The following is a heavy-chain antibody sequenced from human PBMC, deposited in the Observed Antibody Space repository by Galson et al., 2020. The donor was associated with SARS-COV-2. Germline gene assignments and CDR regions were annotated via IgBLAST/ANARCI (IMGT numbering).Heavy chain of an antibody. CDR3: AKDLNSYGSYYYYGMDV. CDR1: GFTFSSYG. J-gene: IGHJ6*02. Sequence: QLGESLKISCAASGFTFSSYGMHWVRQAPGKGLEWVAVISYDGSNKYYADSVKGRFTISRDNSKNTLYLQMNSLRAEDTAVYYCAKDLNSYGSYYYYGMDVWGQGTTVTVSS. CDR2: ISYDGSNK. V-gene: IGHV3-30*18. D-gene: IGHD5-18*01.